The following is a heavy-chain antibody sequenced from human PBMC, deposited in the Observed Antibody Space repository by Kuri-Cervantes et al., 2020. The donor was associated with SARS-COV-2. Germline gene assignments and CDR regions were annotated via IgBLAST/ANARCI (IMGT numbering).Heavy chain of an antibody. Sequence: GGSLRLCCAASGFTFSSYWMSWVRQAPGKGLEWVANIKQDGSEKHYVDSAKGRFTISRDNAKNSLYLQMNSLRAEDTAVYYCARDTHNWNSLNDYWGQGTLVTVSS. CDR3: ARDTHNWNSLNDY. V-gene: IGHV3-7*05. J-gene: IGHJ4*02. CDR1: GFTFSSYW. CDR2: IKQDGSEK. D-gene: IGHD1-7*01.